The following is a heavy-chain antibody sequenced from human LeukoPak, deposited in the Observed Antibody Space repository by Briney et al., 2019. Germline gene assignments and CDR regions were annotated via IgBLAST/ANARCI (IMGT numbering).Heavy chain of an antibody. CDR1: EFTFSSYW. CDR3: ARDFKEADP. CDR2: ISPDGRST. V-gene: IGHV3-74*01. J-gene: IGHJ5*02. Sequence: GGSLRPSCEDSEFTFSSYWMHWVRQAQGKGLVWVSRISPDGRSTSYADSVKGRFSISRDNAKKTLYLQINSVRAEDTAVYYCARDFKEADPWGQGTLVTVSS.